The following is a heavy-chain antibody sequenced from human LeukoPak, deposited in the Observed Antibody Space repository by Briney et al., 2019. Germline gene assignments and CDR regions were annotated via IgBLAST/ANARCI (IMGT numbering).Heavy chain of an antibody. J-gene: IGHJ4*02. CDR1: GFTFSSYA. CDR3: ARGNKRGYSGSPNY. Sequence: PGGSLRLPCAASGFTFSSYAMSWVRQAPGKGLEWVSAIRGSGGSTYYADSVKGRFTISRDNSKNTLYLQMNSLRAEDTAVYYCARGNKRGYSGSPNYWGQGTLVTVSS. V-gene: IGHV3-23*01. D-gene: IGHD5-12*01. CDR2: IRGSGGST.